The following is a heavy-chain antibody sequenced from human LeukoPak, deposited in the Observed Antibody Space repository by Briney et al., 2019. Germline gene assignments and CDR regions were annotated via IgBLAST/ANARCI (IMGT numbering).Heavy chain of an antibody. CDR2: ISSSSSYT. J-gene: IGHJ4*02. D-gene: IGHD3-22*01. V-gene: IGHV3-11*06. CDR1: GCTFSDYY. Sequence: GGSLRLSCAASGCTFSDYYMSWIRQAPGKGLEWVSYISSSSSYTNYADSVKGRFTISRDNAKNSLYLQMNSLRAEDTAVYYCARDSYYYDSSGYIYWGQGTLVTVSS. CDR3: ARDSYYYDSSGYIY.